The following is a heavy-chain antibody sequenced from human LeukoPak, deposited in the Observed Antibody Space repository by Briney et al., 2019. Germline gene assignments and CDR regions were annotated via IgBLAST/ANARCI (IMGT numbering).Heavy chain of an antibody. V-gene: IGHV3-30*04. CDR3: ARDCYDSIGNDAFDI. CDR2: ISYDGSNK. Sequence: GGSLRLSCAASGFTFSSYAMHWVRQAPGKGLEWVAVISYDGSNKYYADSVKGRFTISRDNSKNTLYLQMNSLRAEDTAVYYCARDCYDSIGNDAFDIWGQGTMVTVSS. CDR1: GFTFSSYA. D-gene: IGHD3-22*01. J-gene: IGHJ3*02.